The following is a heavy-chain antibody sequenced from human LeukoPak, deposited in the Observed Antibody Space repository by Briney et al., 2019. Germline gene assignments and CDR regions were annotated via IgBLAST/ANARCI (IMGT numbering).Heavy chain of an antibody. CDR2: ISGSGGST. Sequence: PGASLRFSCAASGFTFSSYAMSWVRQAPGKGLEWVSAISGSGGSTYYADSVKGRFTISRDNSKNTLYLQMNSLRAEDTAVYYCAKGPGSSGPTGAYYYYYGMDVWGQGTTVTVSS. V-gene: IGHV3-23*01. J-gene: IGHJ6*02. D-gene: IGHD3-22*01. CDR1: GFTFSSYA. CDR3: AKGPGSSGPTGAYYYYYGMDV.